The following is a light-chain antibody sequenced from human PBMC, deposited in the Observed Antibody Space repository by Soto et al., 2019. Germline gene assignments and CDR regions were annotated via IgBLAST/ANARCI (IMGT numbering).Light chain of an antibody. CDR2: AAS. Sequence: DLQMTQSPSSLSASVGDRVTITCRSSQSISNYLNWYQQKPGKAPNLLIYAASSLQSGVPSRFSGSGSGTDFTLTISSLQPEDFATYYCQQSYSTPYTFGQGTKLEIK. J-gene: IGKJ2*01. V-gene: IGKV1-39*01. CDR1: QSISNY. CDR3: QQSYSTPYT.